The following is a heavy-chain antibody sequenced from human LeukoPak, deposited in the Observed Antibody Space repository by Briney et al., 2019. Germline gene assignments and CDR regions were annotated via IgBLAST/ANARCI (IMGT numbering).Heavy chain of an antibody. V-gene: IGHV1-69*05. CDR1: GGTFSSYA. CDR3: ASNVGYSYGYDY. D-gene: IGHD5-18*01. Sequence: SVKVSCKASGGTFSSYAISWVRQAPGQGLEWMGGIIPIFGTANYAQKFQGRVTITTDESTGTAYMELSSLRSEDTAVYYCASNVGYSYGYDYWGQGTLVTVSS. CDR2: IIPIFGTA. J-gene: IGHJ4*02.